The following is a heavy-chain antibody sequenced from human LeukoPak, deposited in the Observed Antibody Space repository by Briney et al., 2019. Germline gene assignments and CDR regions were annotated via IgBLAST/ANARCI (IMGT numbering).Heavy chain of an antibody. J-gene: IGHJ6*02. D-gene: IGHD5-24*01. CDR1: GFNFNTFW. CDR2: IKEDGSEE. V-gene: IGHV3-7*01. CDR3: ARGDGYNFYYYYGMDV. Sequence: GGSLRLSCAASGFNFNTFWMTWVRQAPGKGLEWVANIKEDGSEEYYVDSVKGRFTISRDNAKNSLYLQMNSLRAEDTAVYYCARGDGYNFYYYYGMDVWGQGTTVTVSS.